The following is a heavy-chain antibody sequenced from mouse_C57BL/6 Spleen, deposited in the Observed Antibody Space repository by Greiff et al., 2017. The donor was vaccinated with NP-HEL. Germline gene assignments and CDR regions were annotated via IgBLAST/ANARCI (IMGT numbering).Heavy chain of an antibody. CDR3: AREGYYDPFYAMDY. CDR1: GFTFSSYA. CDR2: ISDGGSYT. V-gene: IGHV5-4*01. Sequence: EVHLVESGGGLVKPGGSLKLSCAASGFTFSSYAMSWVRQTPEKRLEWVATISDGGSYTYYPDNVKGRFTISRDNAKNNLYLQMSHLKSEDTAMYYCAREGYYDPFYAMDYWGQGTSVTVSS. J-gene: IGHJ4*01. D-gene: IGHD2-4*01.